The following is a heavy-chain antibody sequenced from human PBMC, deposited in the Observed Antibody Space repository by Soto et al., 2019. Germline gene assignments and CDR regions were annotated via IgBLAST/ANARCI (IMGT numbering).Heavy chain of an antibody. CDR3: ARTATQCSRTSCYTVSLDF. Sequence: SETLSLTCAVFGGSFSGYYWGWIRQTPGKGLEWIGAINRDGVTNYNPSLKSRLTISVDTSKNQFSLKLNSVTAADTAVYFCARTATQCSRTSCYTVSLDFWGQGTLVTVSS. CDR2: INRDGVT. V-gene: IGHV4-34*01. J-gene: IGHJ4*02. D-gene: IGHD2-2*02. CDR1: GGSFSGYY.